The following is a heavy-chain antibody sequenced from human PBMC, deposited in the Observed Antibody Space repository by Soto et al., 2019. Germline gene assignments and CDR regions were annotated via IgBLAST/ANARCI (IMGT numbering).Heavy chain of an antibody. V-gene: IGHV1-69*02. CDR1: GGGFSSYT. D-gene: IGHD2-2*03. CDR2: IIPILGIA. Sequence: SVKVSCKASGGGFSSYTISWVRQAPGQGLEWMGRIIPILGIANYAQKFQGRVTITADKSTSTAYMELSSLRSEDTAVYYCARGGAIGYCSSTSCPNPDAFDIWGQGTMVTVSS. J-gene: IGHJ3*02. CDR3: ARGGAIGYCSSTSCPNPDAFDI.